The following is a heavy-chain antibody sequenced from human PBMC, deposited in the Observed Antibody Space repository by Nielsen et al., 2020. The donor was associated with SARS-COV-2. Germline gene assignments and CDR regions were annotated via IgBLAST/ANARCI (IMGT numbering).Heavy chain of an antibody. V-gene: IGHV3-48*03. CDR3: ARAEMATLDY. J-gene: IGHJ4*02. D-gene: IGHD5-24*01. CDR1: GFTFSSYY. Sequence: GESLKISCAGSGFTFSSYYLNWVRQAPGKGLGWVSFISSRAVTISYADSVKGRFTISRDNTRNSLYLQMNSLRAEDTAVYYCARAEMATLDYWGQGTLVTVPS. CDR2: ISSRAVTI.